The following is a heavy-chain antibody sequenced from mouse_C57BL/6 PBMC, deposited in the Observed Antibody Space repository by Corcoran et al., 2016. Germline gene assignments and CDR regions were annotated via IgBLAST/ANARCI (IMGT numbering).Heavy chain of an antibody. CDR1: GYTFTTYG. Sequence: QIQLVQSGPELKKPGETVKISCTASGYTFTTYGMSWVKQAPGKGLKWMGWINTYSGVPTYADDFKGRFAFSLETSASTAYLQINNLKNEDTATYFCARGPNYSNYWFAYWGQGTLVTVSA. J-gene: IGHJ3*01. V-gene: IGHV9-3*01. CDR3: ARGPNYSNYWFAY. D-gene: IGHD2-5*01. CDR2: INTYSGVP.